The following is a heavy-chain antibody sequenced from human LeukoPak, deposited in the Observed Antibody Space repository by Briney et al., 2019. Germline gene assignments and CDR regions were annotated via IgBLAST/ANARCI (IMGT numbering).Heavy chain of an antibody. CDR1: GYTFTGYY. CDR2: TNPNSGGT. Sequence: ASVKVSCKASGYTFTGYYKHWVRQAPGQGLEWMGRTNPNSGGTNYAQKFQGRVTMTRDTSISTAYMELSRLRSDDTAVYYCARLIAVASSKWGQGTLVTVSS. V-gene: IGHV1-2*06. D-gene: IGHD6-19*01. CDR3: ARLIAVASSK. J-gene: IGHJ4*02.